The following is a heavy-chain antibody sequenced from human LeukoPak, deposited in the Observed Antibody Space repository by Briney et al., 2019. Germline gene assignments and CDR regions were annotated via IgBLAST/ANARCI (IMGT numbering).Heavy chain of an antibody. CDR2: LHSDGNK. D-gene: IGHD6-13*01. CDR3: AGRRKEAAAYDH. J-gene: IGHJ4*02. CDR1: GFTVSTNY. Sequence: GGSLRLSCAASGFTVSTNYMSWVRLAPGKGLEWVSLLHSDGNKYYAESVKGRFTISTDNSKNTLYLQMNSPRVEDTAVYYCAGRRKEAAAYDHWGQGTLVTVSS. V-gene: IGHV3-66*01.